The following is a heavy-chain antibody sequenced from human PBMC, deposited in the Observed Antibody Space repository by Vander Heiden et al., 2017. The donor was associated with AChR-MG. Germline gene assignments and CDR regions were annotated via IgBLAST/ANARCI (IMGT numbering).Heavy chain of an antibody. CDR3: AASPSFYKGFNY. Sequence: EVLLVESGGGLVKPGGSLRLSCVASGFTFTRYSINWVRQAPGKGLEWVSSISSSGSNIYADSMKGRFTISRDNAENSMYLQMHSLRAEDTAVYFCAASPSFYKGFNYWGQGTLVTVSS. J-gene: IGHJ4*02. CDR2: ISSSGSNI. V-gene: IGHV3-21*02. CDR1: GFTFTRYS. D-gene: IGHD3-10*01.